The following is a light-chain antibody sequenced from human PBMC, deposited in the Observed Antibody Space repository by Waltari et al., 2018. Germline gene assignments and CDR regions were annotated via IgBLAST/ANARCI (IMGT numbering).Light chain of an antibody. CDR1: WSHIGAGYD. V-gene: IGLV1-40*01. CDR3: QSYDTSLGVV. CDR2: GIN. J-gene: IGLJ2*01. Sequence: QSVLTQPPSVSGAPGQRVNISCTGSWSHIGAGYDVHWYQQLPGKAPTLLIYGINTRPPGVPDRFFGSKSGTSASLAIPGLQPEDEADYYCQSYDTSLGVVFGGGTKLTVL.